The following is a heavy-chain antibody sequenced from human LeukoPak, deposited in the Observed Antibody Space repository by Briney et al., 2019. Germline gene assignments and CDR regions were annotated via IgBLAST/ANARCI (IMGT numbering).Heavy chain of an antibody. Sequence: PGGSLRLSCAGSAFTFSDFFMSWIRQAPGKGLEWVSYISSSGSTIYYADSVKGRFTISRDNAKNSLYLQMNSLRAEDTAVYYCARDGCSSTSCEGYYYYGMDVWGQGTTVTVSS. CDR1: AFTFSDFF. D-gene: IGHD2-2*01. J-gene: IGHJ6*02. V-gene: IGHV3-11*01. CDR3: ARDGCSSTSCEGYYYYGMDV. CDR2: ISSSGSTI.